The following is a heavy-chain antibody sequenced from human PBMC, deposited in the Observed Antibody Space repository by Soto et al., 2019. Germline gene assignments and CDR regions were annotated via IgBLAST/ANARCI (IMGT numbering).Heavy chain of an antibody. Sequence: ASVKVSCKASGYTFTSYGFSWVRQAPGQGLEWMGWISAYNGNTNYAQRLQGRVTMTTDTSTSTAYMELRSLRSDDTAVYYCARSVGLRHAMGVWGQGTTVTVSS. J-gene: IGHJ6*02. D-gene: IGHD4-17*01. CDR2: ISAYNGNT. V-gene: IGHV1-18*04. CDR1: GYTFTSYG. CDR3: ARSVGLRHAMGV.